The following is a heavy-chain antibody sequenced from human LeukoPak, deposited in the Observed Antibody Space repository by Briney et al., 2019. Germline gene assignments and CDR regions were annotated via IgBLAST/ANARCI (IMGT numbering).Heavy chain of an antibody. CDR2: IYYSGST. J-gene: IGHJ5*02. CDR1: GVSISSYY. D-gene: IGHD4-17*01. Sequence: SETLSLTCTVSGVSISSYYWSWIRQPPGKGLEWIGYIYYSGSTNYNPSLKSRVTISVDTSKNQFSLKLSSVTAADTAVYYCARVGTATLMGWWFDPWGQGTLVTVSS. CDR3: ARVGTATLMGWWFDP. V-gene: IGHV4-59*01.